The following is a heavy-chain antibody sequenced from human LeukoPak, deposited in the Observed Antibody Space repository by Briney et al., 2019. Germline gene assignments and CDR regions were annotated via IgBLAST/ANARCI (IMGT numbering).Heavy chain of an antibody. Sequence: GGSLRLSCAASGFTFNTYAMSWVRQAPGKGLEWVSVIYSGGSTYYADSVKGRFTISRDNSKNTLYLQMNSLRAEDTAVYYCARDTSSGWYGDFDYWGQGTLVTVSS. CDR1: GFTFNTYA. CDR2: IYSGGST. J-gene: IGHJ4*02. CDR3: ARDTSSGWYGDFDY. V-gene: IGHV3-66*01. D-gene: IGHD6-19*01.